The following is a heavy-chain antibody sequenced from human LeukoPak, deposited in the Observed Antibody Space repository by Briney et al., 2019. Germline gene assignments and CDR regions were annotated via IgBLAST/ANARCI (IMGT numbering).Heavy chain of an antibody. CDR3: ARHGSSSGWYLDY. D-gene: IGHD6-19*01. CDR2: ISGSGGST. Sequence: GGSLRLSCAASGFTFSSYAMSWVRQAPGKGLEWVSAISGSGGSTYYADSVKGRFTISRDNSKNTLYLQMNSLRAEDTAVYYCARHGSSSGWYLDYWGQGTLVTVSS. V-gene: IGHV3-23*01. CDR1: GFTFSSYA. J-gene: IGHJ4*02.